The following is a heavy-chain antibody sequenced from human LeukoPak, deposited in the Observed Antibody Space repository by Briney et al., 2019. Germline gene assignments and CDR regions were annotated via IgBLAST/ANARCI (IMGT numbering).Heavy chain of an antibody. Sequence: GGSLRLSCAASGFTFSNYAMSWVRQAPGKGLEWVSGISGSAGITYYADSAKGRFTISRDNSKNTLYLQMNSLRAEDTAVYYCAKNFGQYDNWGQGTLVTVSS. CDR1: GFTFSNYA. CDR2: ISGSAGIT. V-gene: IGHV3-23*01. D-gene: IGHD3-10*01. CDR3: AKNFGQYDN. J-gene: IGHJ4*02.